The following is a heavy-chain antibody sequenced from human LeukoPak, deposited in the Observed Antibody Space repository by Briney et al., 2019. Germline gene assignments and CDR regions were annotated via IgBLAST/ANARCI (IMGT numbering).Heavy chain of an antibody. CDR1: GFTFSSYA. V-gene: IGHV3-48*04. D-gene: IGHD6-19*01. CDR3: AREVIAVAGTN. CDR2: IGSGGSTI. Sequence: GGSLRLSCAASGFTFSSYAMHWVRQAPGKGLEWVSYIGSGGSTIYYADSVKGRFTISRDNAKNSLYLQMNSLRAEDTAVYYCAREVIAVAGTNWGQGTLVTVSS. J-gene: IGHJ4*02.